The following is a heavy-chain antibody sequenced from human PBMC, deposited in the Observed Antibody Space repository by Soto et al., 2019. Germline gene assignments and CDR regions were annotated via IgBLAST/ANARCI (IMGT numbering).Heavy chain of an antibody. J-gene: IGHJ4*02. CDR1: GFTFTRYS. Sequence: EVQLVESGGGLVKPGGSLRLSFAASGFTFTRYSMNWARKAPGKGLEWVSSISSTTNYIYYGDSMKGRFTISRDNAKNSLYLEMNSLRAEDTAVYYCARESEDLTSNFDYWGQGTLVTVSP. CDR3: ARESEDLTSNFDY. CDR2: ISSTTNYI. V-gene: IGHV3-21*06.